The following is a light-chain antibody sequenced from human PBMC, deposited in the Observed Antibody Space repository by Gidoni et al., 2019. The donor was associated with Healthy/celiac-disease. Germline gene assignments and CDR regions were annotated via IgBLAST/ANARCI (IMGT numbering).Light chain of an antibody. V-gene: IGLV3-25*03. CDR3: QSADSSGTLC. CDR2: KDS. Sequence: SYELTQPPSVSVSPGQTARITCSGDALPKQYAYWYQQKPGQAPVLVIYKDSERPSGIPERFSGSSSGTTVTLTISGVQAEDEADYYCQSADSSGTLCFGTGTKVTVL. CDR1: ALPKQY. J-gene: IGLJ1*01.